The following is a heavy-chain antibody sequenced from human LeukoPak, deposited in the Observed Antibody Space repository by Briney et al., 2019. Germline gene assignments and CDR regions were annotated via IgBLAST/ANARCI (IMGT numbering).Heavy chain of an antibody. J-gene: IGHJ4*02. D-gene: IGHD2-15*01. CDR2: INPNSGGT. V-gene: IGHV1-2*06. Sequence: ASVKVSCKASGYTFTGYYMHWVRQAPGQGHEWMGRINPNSGGTNYAQKFQGRVTMTRDTSISTAYMELSRLRSDDTAVYYCARVLNCSGGSCSHFFDYWGQGTLVTVSS. CDR3: ARVLNCSGGSCSHFFDY. CDR1: GYTFTGYY.